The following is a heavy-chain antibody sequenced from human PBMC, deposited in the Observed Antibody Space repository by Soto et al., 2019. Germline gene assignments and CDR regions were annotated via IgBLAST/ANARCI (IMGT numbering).Heavy chain of an antibody. Sequence: QVQLVQSGAEVKKPGSSVKVSCKASGGTFSSYTISWVRQAPGQGLEWMGRIIPILGIANYAKKFQGRVTITADKSTSTAYMELSSLRSEDTAVYYCARVPSRSGSNPWFDPWGQGTMVTVSS. CDR1: GGTFSSYT. CDR2: IIPILGIA. V-gene: IGHV1-69*02. CDR3: ARVPSRSGSNPWFDP. D-gene: IGHD1-26*01. J-gene: IGHJ5*02.